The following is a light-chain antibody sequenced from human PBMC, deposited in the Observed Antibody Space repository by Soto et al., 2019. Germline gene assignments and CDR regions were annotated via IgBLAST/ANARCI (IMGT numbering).Light chain of an antibody. J-gene: IGKJ5*01. Sequence: EIVLTKSPGTLSLSPGERATLSCRASQDINTYLAWYQQKPGQAPRLLIYDASNRAKGIPARFSGSGPGTDFTLTISSLEPEDFAVYYCQQRSNWPITFGQGTRLEI. CDR3: QQRSNWPIT. CDR1: QDINTY. V-gene: IGKV3D-11*01. CDR2: DAS.